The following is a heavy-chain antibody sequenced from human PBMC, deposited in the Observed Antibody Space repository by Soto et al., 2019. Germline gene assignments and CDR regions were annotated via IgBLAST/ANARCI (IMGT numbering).Heavy chain of an antibody. Sequence: EVQLVESGGGLVQPGGSLKLSCEISGFNFSNYWMHWVRQAPGKGLVWVSRIDSDGSRITYAESVKGRFTISRDNAKNTLYLQMNSLRVEDTAVYYCARPIFSTSWYTDFWGQGTLVTVSS. CDR1: GFNFSNYW. J-gene: IGHJ4*02. CDR3: ARPIFSTSWYTDF. CDR2: IDSDGSRI. V-gene: IGHV3-74*03. D-gene: IGHD6-13*01.